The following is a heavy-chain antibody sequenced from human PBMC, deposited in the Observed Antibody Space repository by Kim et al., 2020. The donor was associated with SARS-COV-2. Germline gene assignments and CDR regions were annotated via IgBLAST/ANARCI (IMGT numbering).Heavy chain of an antibody. CDR3: AKVIRQYDFWSGEFDY. J-gene: IGHJ4*02. V-gene: IGHV3-30*02. D-gene: IGHD3-3*01. Sequence: SVKGRFTISRDNSKNTLYLQMNSLRAEDTAVYYCAKVIRQYDFWSGEFDYWGQGTLVTVSS.